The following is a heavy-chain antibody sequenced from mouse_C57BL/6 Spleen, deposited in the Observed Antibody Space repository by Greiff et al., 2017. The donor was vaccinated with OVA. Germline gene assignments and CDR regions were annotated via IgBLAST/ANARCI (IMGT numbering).Heavy chain of an antibody. CDR1: GFTFSSYA. Sequence: EVKLQESGEGLVKPGGSLKLSCAASGFTFSSYAMSWVRQTPEKRLEWVAYISSGGDYIYYADTVKGRFTISRDNARNTLYLQMSSLKSEDTAMYYCTRDRYDYDWYFDVWGTGTTVTVSS. J-gene: IGHJ1*03. CDR2: ISSGGDYI. D-gene: IGHD2-4*01. V-gene: IGHV5-9-1*02. CDR3: TRDRYDYDWYFDV.